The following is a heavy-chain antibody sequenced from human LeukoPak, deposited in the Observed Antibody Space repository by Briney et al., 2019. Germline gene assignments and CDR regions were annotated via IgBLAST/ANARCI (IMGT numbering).Heavy chain of an antibody. J-gene: IGHJ6*03. V-gene: IGHV3-21*01. CDR2: ISSYPTYI. CDR3: ARGWGGGNFYYYMDV. Sequence: GGSLRLSCAVSGFPFSSYSMNWVRQAPGKGLEWVSSISSYPTYIYYADSVKGRFTVSRDNAKNTLYLQMNSLRAEDTAVYYCARGWGGGNFYYYMDVWGKGTTVTVSS. CDR1: GFPFSSYS. D-gene: IGHD4-23*01.